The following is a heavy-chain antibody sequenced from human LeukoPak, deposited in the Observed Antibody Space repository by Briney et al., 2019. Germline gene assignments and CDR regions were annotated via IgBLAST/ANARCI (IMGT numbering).Heavy chain of an antibody. D-gene: IGHD2-21*02. CDR2: INTNSGDT. CDR3: ASGTYGDYSFDF. V-gene: IGHV1-2*06. CDR1: GYTFSGYY. J-gene: IGHJ4*02. Sequence: GASVKVSCKASGYTFSGYYLHWVRQAPGQGLEWVGRINTNSGDTNYAQKFQGRVTMTTDTSVYMELSGLGSDDTAVYYCASGTYGDYSFDFWGQGVLVTVSS.